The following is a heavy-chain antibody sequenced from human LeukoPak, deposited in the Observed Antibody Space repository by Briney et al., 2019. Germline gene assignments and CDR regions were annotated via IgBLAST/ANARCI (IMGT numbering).Heavy chain of an antibody. CDR2: IIPIFGTA. V-gene: IGHV1-69*13. Sequence: SVKVSCKASGGTFSSYAISWVRQAPGQGLEWMGGIIPIFGTANYAQKFQGRVTITADESTSTAYMELSSLRSEDTAVYYCAREPLSRAVYCYGMDVWGQGTTVTVSS. D-gene: IGHD3-16*02. CDR1: GGTFSSYA. J-gene: IGHJ6*02. CDR3: AREPLSRAVYCYGMDV.